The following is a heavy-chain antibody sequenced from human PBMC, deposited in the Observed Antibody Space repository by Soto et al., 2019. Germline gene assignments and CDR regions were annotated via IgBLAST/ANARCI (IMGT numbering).Heavy chain of an antibody. J-gene: IGHJ4*02. CDR3: ASVNILTGYYVDH. V-gene: IGHV4-39*01. CDR1: GGSVSSGSYY. Sequence: PWETLSLTCAVSGGSVSSGSYYWGWLRQPQRKGMEWIGSIYYSGSTYYNPYPNSRVTISADTSKNPFTLKLSPVTAADTAVYYCASVNILTGYYVDHWGQGTLVTVSS. D-gene: IGHD3-9*01. CDR2: IYYSGST.